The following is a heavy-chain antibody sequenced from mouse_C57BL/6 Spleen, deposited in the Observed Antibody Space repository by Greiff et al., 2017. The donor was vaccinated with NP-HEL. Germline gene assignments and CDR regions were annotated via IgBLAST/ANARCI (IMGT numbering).Heavy chain of an antibody. CDR3: ARSTMVTRAWFAY. CDR1: GYTFTSYW. Sequence: VQLQQPGTELVKPGASVKLSCKASGYTFTSYWMHWVKQRPGQGLEWIGNINPSNGGTNYNEKFKSKATRTVDKSSSTAYMQLSSLTSEDSAVYYCARSTMVTRAWFAYWGQGTLVTVSA. J-gene: IGHJ3*01. D-gene: IGHD2-13*01. CDR2: INPSNGGT. V-gene: IGHV1-53*01.